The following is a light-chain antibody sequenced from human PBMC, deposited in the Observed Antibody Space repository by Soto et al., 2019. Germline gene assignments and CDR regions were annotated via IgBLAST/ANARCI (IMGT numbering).Light chain of an antibody. CDR3: GSYAGSSSDV. V-gene: IGLV2-23*01. J-gene: IGLJ1*01. CDR1: SSNVGSYNL. Sequence: QSALTQPASVSGSPGQSVTISCTGTSSNVGSYNLVSWYQQHPGNATKLMIYEGSKRPAEVSNCLSGSKSGNTAALTTAGLQAEEDAYYSCGSYAGSSSDVFGSGTKLTVL. CDR2: EGS.